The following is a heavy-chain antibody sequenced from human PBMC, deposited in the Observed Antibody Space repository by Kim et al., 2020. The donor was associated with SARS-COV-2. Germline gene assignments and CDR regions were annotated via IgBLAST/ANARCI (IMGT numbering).Heavy chain of an antibody. CDR1: GFTFSSYA. Sequence: GGSLRLSCAASGFTFSSYAMRWVRQAPGKGLEWVSAISGNGASTYYADSVKGRFTISRDNSENTLYLQMNSLRAEDTAVYFCAKRYYFDSGNFDYWGQGTLVTVSS. CDR2: ISGNGAST. D-gene: IGHD3-10*01. J-gene: IGHJ4*02. V-gene: IGHV3-23*01. CDR3: AKRYYFDSGNFDY.